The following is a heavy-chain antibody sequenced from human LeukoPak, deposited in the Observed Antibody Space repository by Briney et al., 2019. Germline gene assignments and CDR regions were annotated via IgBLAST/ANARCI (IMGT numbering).Heavy chain of an antibody. D-gene: IGHD3-22*01. CDR3: ARNRYYYDSSGYYYKTLDD. J-gene: IGHJ4*02. CDR1: GYTFTGYY. Sequence: ASVKVSCKASGYTFTGYYMHWVRQAPGQGLEWMGWINPNSGGTNYAQKFQGRVTMTRDTSISTAYMELSRLRSDDPAVYYCARNRYYYDSSGYYYKTLDDWGQGTLVTVSS. CDR2: INPNSGGT. V-gene: IGHV1-2*02.